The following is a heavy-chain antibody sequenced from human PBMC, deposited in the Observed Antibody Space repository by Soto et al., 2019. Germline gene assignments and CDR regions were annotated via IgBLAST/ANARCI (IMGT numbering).Heavy chain of an antibody. V-gene: IGHV3-30*18. CDR3: AKESITLNRHHYGMDV. D-gene: IGHD5-12*01. CDR1: GFTFSSYG. CDR2: ISSDGSNK. J-gene: IGHJ6*02. Sequence: PGGSLRFSCAASGFTFSSYGMHWVRQAPGKGLEWVAVISSDGSNKYYADSVKGRFTISRDNSKNTLYVQMNSLRGEDTAVHYCAKESITLNRHHYGMDVWGQGTTVTVSS.